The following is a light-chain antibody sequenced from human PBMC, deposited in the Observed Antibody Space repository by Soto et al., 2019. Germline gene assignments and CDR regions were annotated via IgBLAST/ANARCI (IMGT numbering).Light chain of an antibody. CDR1: QSVSTN. CDR3: QQYNNSPPWT. J-gene: IGKJ1*01. CDR2: GAS. Sequence: IVMTQSPATLSVSPGERATLSCRASQSVSTNLAWYQQKPGQAPRLLIYGASTRATGIPARFSGSGSGTEFTLTISSLQSEDFAVYYGQQYNNSPPWTLGQGTKVDI. V-gene: IGKV3-15*01.